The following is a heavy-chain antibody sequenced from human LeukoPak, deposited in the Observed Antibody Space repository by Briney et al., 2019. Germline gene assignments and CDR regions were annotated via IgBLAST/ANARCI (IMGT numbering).Heavy chain of an antibody. CDR1: GGSISSYY. CDR3: ARTSRRSEMATSNFDY. V-gene: IGHV4-59*01. CDR2: IYYSGST. Sequence: PSETLSLTCTVSGGSISSYYWSWIRQPPGKGLEWIGYIYYSGSTNYNPSLRSRVTISVDTSKNQFSLKLSSVTAADTAVYYCARTSRRSEMATSNFDYWGQGTLVTVSS. J-gene: IGHJ4*02. D-gene: IGHD5-24*01.